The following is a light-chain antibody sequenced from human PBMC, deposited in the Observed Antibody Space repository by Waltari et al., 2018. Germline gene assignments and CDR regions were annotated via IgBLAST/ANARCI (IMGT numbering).Light chain of an antibody. CDR3: QSYDSSLSGWV. CDR2: GNS. CDR1: SSTIGAGYA. V-gene: IGLV1-40*01. Sequence: QSVLTQPPSVSGAPGQRVTTSCTGSSSTIGAGYAVHWYQQLPGTAPKLLIYGNSNRPSGVPDRFSGSKSGTSASLAITGLQAEDEADYYCQSYDSSLSGWVFGGGTKLTVL. J-gene: IGLJ3*02.